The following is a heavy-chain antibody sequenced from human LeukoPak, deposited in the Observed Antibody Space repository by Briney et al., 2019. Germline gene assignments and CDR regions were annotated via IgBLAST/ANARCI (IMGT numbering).Heavy chain of an antibody. D-gene: IGHD6-6*01. Sequence: GGSLRLFCAASGFTFSTYSMNWVRQAPGKGLEWVSYISSSSSTIYYADSVKGRFTISRGNAKNSLYLQMNSLRAEDTAVYYCAKDRHGGIAARLPFGESDWGQGTLVTVSS. CDR2: ISSSSSTI. J-gene: IGHJ4*02. V-gene: IGHV3-48*04. CDR3: AKDRHGGIAARLPFGESD. CDR1: GFTFSTYS.